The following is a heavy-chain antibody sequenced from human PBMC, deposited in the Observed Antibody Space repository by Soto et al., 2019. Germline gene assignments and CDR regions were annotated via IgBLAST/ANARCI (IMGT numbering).Heavy chain of an antibody. J-gene: IGHJ3*02. CDR3: AKAVVGATMGAFDI. D-gene: IGHD1-26*01. Sequence: EVQLLESGGGLVQPGGSLRLSCAASGFTFSSYAMDWVRQAPGKGLEWVSAISSSGDRTFYADSVKGRFTISSDNSNNTLYLQMNSLRVEDTAVYYCAKAVVGATMGAFDIWGQGTMVTVSS. CDR2: ISSSGDRT. CDR1: GFTFSSYA. V-gene: IGHV3-23*01.